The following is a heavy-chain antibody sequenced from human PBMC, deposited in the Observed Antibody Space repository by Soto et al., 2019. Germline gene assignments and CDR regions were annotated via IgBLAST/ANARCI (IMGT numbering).Heavy chain of an antibody. Sequence: AGGSLRLSCAASGFTFSSYSMNWVRQAPGKGLEWVSSISSSSSYIYYADSVKGRFTISRDNAKNTLYLQMNSLRAEDTAVYYCARDYGSGSYLYFDYWGQGTLVTVSS. D-gene: IGHD3-10*01. CDR1: GFTFSSYS. J-gene: IGHJ4*02. V-gene: IGHV3-21*01. CDR2: ISSSSSYI. CDR3: ARDYGSGSYLYFDY.